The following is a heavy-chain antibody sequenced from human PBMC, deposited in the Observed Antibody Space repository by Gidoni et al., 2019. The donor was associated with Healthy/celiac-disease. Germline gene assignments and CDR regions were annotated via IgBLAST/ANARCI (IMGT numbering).Heavy chain of an antibody. Sequence: QVQLVQSGAEVKKPGASVKVSCKASGYTFTSYYMHWVRQAPGPGLEWMGIINPSGGSTSYAQKFQGRVTMTRDTSTSTVYMELSSLRSEDTAVYYCARAPRALYYDILTGYYGDMDDYWGQGTLVTVSS. J-gene: IGHJ4*02. D-gene: IGHD3-9*01. CDR3: ARAPRALYYDILTGYYGDMDDY. CDR1: GYTFTSYY. CDR2: INPSGGST. V-gene: IGHV1-46*01.